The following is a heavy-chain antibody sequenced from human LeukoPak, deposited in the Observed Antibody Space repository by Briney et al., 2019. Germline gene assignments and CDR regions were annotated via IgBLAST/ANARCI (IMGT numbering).Heavy chain of an antibody. D-gene: IGHD3-10*01. V-gene: IGHV4-31*03. CDR2: IYYSGST. CDR1: GGSISSGGYY. CDR3: ARGMGYYFDY. J-gene: IGHJ4*02. Sequence: SETLSLTCTVSGGSISSGGYYWSWVRQHPGKGLEWIGYIYYSGSTYYNPSLKSRVTISVDTSKNQFSLKLSSVTAADTAVYYCARGMGYYFDYWGQGTLVTVSS.